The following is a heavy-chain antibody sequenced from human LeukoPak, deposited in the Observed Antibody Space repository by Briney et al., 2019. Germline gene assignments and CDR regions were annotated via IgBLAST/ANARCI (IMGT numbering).Heavy chain of an antibody. CDR2: IWYDGSNK. D-gene: IGHD6-6*01. Sequence: PGRSLRLSRAASGFTFSSYGMHWVRQAPGKGLEWVAVIWYDGSNKYYADSVKGRFTISRDNSKNTLYLQMNSLRAEDTAVYYCAKDRGQLVPFDYWGQGTLVTVSS. V-gene: IGHV3-33*06. J-gene: IGHJ4*02. CDR3: AKDRGQLVPFDY. CDR1: GFTFSSYG.